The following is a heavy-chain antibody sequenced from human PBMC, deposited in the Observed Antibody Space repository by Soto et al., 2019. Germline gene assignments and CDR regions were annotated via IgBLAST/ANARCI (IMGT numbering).Heavy chain of an antibody. V-gene: IGHV3-23*01. J-gene: IGHJ5*02. CDR3: AKAPNGGTVTTGFDP. D-gene: IGHD4-17*01. Sequence: EVQLLESGGGLVQPGGSLRLSCAASGFTFSSYAMSWVRQAPGKGLEWVSAISGSGGSTYYADSVKGRLTFSRDNSKNTLYLQMNSLRAEDTAVYYCAKAPNGGTVTTGFDPWGQGTLVTVSS. CDR2: ISGSGGST. CDR1: GFTFSSYA.